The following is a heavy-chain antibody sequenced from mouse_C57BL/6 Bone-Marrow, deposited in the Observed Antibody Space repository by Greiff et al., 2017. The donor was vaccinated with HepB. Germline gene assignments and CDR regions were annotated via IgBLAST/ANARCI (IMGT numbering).Heavy chain of an antibody. D-gene: IGHD2-3*01. CDR1: GYTFTDYY. V-gene: IGHV1-19*01. J-gene: IGHJ2*01. CDR2: INPYNGGT. Sequence: VQLKQSGPVLVKPGASVKMSCKASGYTFTDYYMNWVKQSHVKSLEWIGVINPYNGGTSYNQKFKGKATLTVDKSSSTAYMELNSLTSEDSAVYYCARSRWLLPYFDYWGQGTTLTVSS. CDR3: ARSRWLLPYFDY.